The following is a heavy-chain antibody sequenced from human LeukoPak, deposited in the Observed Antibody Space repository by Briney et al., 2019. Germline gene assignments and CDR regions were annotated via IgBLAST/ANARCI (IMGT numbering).Heavy chain of an antibody. CDR3: ARNGSPGVRDFDY. CDR1: GGSISSSSYY. D-gene: IGHD1-26*01. Sequence: SETLSLTCSVSGGSISSSSYYWGWIRQPPGKGLEWIGSIYYSGSTYYNPSLKSRVTISVDTSKNQFSLKLSSVTAADTAVYYCARNGSPGVRDFDYWGQGTLVTVSS. CDR2: IYYSGST. V-gene: IGHV4-39*01. J-gene: IGHJ4*02.